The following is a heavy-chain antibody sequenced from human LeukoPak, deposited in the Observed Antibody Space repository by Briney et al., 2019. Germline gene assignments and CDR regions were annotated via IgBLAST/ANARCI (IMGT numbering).Heavy chain of an antibody. Sequence: GGSLRLPCAASGFTFSSYAMSWVRQAPGKGLEWVSAISGSGGSTYYADSVKGRFTISRDNSKNTLYLQMNSLRAEDTAVYYCAKDQGSSWYGNWFDPWGQGTLVTVSS. J-gene: IGHJ5*02. CDR1: GFTFSSYA. D-gene: IGHD6-13*01. V-gene: IGHV3-23*01. CDR3: AKDQGSSWYGNWFDP. CDR2: ISGSGGST.